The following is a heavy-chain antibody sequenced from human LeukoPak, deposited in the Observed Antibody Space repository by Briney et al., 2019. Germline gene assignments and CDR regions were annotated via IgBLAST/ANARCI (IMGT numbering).Heavy chain of an antibody. J-gene: IGHJ4*02. CDR2: IYTSGSN. CDR1: GGSISSYY. Sequence: SETLSLTCTVSGGSISSYYWSWIRQPPGKGREWIGYIYTSGSNNYNPSLKRRVTISVGTSKNQFSLKLRSVTAADTAVYYCAAQGMYSSSSPVCDWGQVTLVTVSS. CDR3: AAQGMYSSSSPVCD. V-gene: IGHV4-4*09. D-gene: IGHD6-6*01.